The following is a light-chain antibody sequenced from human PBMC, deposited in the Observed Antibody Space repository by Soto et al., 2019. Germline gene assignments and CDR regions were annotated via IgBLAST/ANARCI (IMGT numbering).Light chain of an antibody. CDR2: YDD. Sequence: QSVLTQPPSVSEGPGQRVTICCSGSTSNIGKNTVNWYQQLPGEAPKLFIYYDDLLASGVSDRFSGSKSGTSASLAISGLQSEDEADYYCGAWDDSLNGGVFGGGTKLTVL. J-gene: IGLJ3*02. V-gene: IGLV1-36*01. CDR3: GAWDDSLNGGV. CDR1: TSNIGKNT.